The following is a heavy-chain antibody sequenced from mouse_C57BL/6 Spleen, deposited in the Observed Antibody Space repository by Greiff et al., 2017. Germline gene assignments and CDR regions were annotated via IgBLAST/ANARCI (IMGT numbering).Heavy chain of an antibody. V-gene: IGHV1-80*01. CDR2: IYPGDGDT. Sequence: QVQLQQSGAELVKPGASVKISCKASGYAFSSYWMNWVKQRPGKGLEWIGQIYPGDGDTNYNGKFKGKATLTAAKSSSTAYMQLSSLTSEDSAVYFCAGPTGGYAMDYWGQGTSVTVSS. CDR3: AGPTGGYAMDY. D-gene: IGHD1-1*01. CDR1: GYAFSSYW. J-gene: IGHJ4*01.